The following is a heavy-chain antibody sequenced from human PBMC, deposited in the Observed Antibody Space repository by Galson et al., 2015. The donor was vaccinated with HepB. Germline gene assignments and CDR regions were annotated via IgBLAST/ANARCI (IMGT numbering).Heavy chain of an antibody. CDR1: EFTFSNYA. CDR2: ISAGGDTT. V-gene: IGHV3-23*01. D-gene: IGHD3-16*01. J-gene: IGHJ6*02. Sequence: SLRLSCAASEFTFSNYAMTWVRQAPGKGLEWVPSISAGGDTTYYADSVKGRFTISRDNAKKMLSLRTNSLRAEDTAVYYCAKGDVWGSAARNYGMDVWGQGTTVTVSS. CDR3: AKGDVWGSAARNYGMDV.